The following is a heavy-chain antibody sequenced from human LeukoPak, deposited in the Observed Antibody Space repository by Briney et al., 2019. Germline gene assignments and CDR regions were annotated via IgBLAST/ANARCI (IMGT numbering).Heavy chain of an antibody. CDR3: AGDSSSSPMGFDY. V-gene: IGHV3-23*01. CDR2: ISGNGDNT. D-gene: IGHD6-6*01. J-gene: IGHJ4*02. CDR1: GFTFISYS. Sequence: GGSLRLSCSVSGFTFISYSMTWVRQAPGKGLEWLSSISGNGDNTYYADSVKGRFTISRDNSKDTLYLQMNSLRAEDTAVYYCAGDSSSSPMGFDYWGQGTPVTVSS.